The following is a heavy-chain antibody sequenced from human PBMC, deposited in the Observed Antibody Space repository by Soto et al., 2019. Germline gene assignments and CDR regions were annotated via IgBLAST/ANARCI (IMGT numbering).Heavy chain of an antibody. CDR1: GYSLPTHT. D-gene: IGHD1-7*01. CDR2: INAANGHT. J-gene: IGHJ4*02. CDR3: ARGNGNYDWVSNDY. Sequence: HVQLVQSGAEVKKPGASVRISCTASGYSLPTHTIHWVRQAPGHRLEWMGWINAANGHTKYSQNFQNRVTISSDTSASTVYMKLTGLTSDDTDIYYWARGNGNYDWVSNDYWGQGTLVTVSS. V-gene: IGHV1-3*01.